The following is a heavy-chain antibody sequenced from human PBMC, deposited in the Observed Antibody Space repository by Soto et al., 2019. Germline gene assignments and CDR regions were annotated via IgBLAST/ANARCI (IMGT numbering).Heavy chain of an antibody. J-gene: IGHJ4*02. CDR3: AREIVVARGASYFDY. D-gene: IGHD2-2*01. V-gene: IGHV3-7*04. CDR2: IKQDGGEK. Sequence: EVQLVESGGNLVQPGSLRFSCVASGFTFSSYWMTWVRQAPGKGLEWVGNIKQDGGEKNYVDSVKGRFTISRDNAKNSVYLQMNSLRAEDTAVYYCAREIVVARGASYFDYWGPGTLVTVSS. CDR1: GFTFSSYW.